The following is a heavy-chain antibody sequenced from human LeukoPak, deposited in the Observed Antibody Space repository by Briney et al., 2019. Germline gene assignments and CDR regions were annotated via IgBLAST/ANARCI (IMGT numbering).Heavy chain of an antibody. CDR3: ARMVRGVRGY. V-gene: IGHV4-59*08. J-gene: IGHJ4*02. D-gene: IGHD3-10*01. Sequence: SETLSLTCTVSGGSISSYYWSWIRQPPGKGLEWIGYIYYSGSTNYNPSLKSRATISVDTSKNQFSLKLSSVTAADTAVYYCARMVRGVRGYWGQGTLVTVSS. CDR2: IYYSGST. CDR1: GGSISSYY.